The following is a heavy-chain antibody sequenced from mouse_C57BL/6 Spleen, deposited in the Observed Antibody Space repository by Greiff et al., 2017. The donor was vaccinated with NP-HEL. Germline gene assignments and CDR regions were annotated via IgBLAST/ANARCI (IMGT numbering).Heavy chain of an antibody. Sequence: VQLQQSGPGLAKPSQTLSLTCSVTGYSITSDYWNWIRKFPGNKLEYMGYISYSGSTYYNPSLKSRISITRDTSKNQYYLQLNSVTTEDTATYYCARYHDGYYSYWYFDVWGTGTTVTVSS. CDR2: ISYSGST. D-gene: IGHD2-3*01. V-gene: IGHV3-8*01. CDR3: ARYHDGYYSYWYFDV. J-gene: IGHJ1*03. CDR1: GYSITSDY.